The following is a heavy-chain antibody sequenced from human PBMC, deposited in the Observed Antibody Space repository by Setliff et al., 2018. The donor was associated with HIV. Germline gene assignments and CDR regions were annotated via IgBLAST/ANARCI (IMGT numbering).Heavy chain of an antibody. D-gene: IGHD3-10*01. Sequence: EASVKVSCKVSGYSVTELSIHWVRQAPGKGLEWMGSFDLEDGETIYAQKFQGRVTMTTDTSTTTAFMELRSLKADDTGIYYCSRSGVPPYYYYGMDVWGQGTTVTVSS. CDR1: GYSVTELS. CDR3: SRSGVPPYYYYGMDV. CDR2: FDLEDGET. J-gene: IGHJ6*02. V-gene: IGHV1-24*01.